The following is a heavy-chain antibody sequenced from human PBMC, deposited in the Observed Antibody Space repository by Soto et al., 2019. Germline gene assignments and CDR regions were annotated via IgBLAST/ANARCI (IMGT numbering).Heavy chain of an antibody. D-gene: IGHD2-2*01. CDR1: GFTFSSYS. Sequence: GGSLRLSCAASGFTFSSYSMNWVRQAPGKGLEWVSSISSSSYIYYADSVKGRFTISRDNAKNSLYLQMNSLRAEDTAVYYCARTLDIVVVPAVGWFDPWGQGTLVTVSS. CDR3: ARTLDIVVVPAVGWFDP. J-gene: IGHJ5*02. V-gene: IGHV3-21*01. CDR2: ISSSSYI.